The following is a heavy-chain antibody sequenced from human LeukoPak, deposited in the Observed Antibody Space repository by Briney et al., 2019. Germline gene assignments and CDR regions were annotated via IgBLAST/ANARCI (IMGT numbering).Heavy chain of an antibody. D-gene: IGHD6-13*01. CDR1: GFTFSSYS. V-gene: IGHV3-21*01. J-gene: IGHJ4*02. CDR2: ISSSSGYI. CDR3: ARDQLDPFDY. Sequence: GGSLRLSCAASGFTFSSYSMNWVRQAPGKGLEWVSSISSSSGYIYYADSVKGRFTISRDNAKNSLYLQMNSLRAEDTAVYYCARDQLDPFDYWGQGTLVTVSS.